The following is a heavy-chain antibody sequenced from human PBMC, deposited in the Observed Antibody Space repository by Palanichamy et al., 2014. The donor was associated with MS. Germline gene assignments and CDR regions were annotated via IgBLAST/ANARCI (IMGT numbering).Heavy chain of an antibody. V-gene: IGHV3-23*04. J-gene: IGHJ4*02. Sequence: EVLLVESGGGLVQPGGSLRLSCVASGFAFDNYAMTWVRQPPGKGLEWVSVIGGGGATSYYADSVRGRFTISRDNSKNTLYLQMNSLRVDDTAVYYCGKDLETSGYYGRDHWGQGTLVTVSS. CDR2: IGGGGATS. CDR3: GKDLETSGYYGRDH. CDR1: GFAFDNYA. D-gene: IGHD3-22*01.